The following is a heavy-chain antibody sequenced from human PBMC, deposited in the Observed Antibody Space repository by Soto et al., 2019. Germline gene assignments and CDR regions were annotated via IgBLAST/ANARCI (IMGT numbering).Heavy chain of an antibody. CDR1: GFTFGDNA. Sequence: GGSLRLSCTASGFTFGDNAMSWGRQAPGKGLEWVGFIRSKAYGGTTQYAASVKGRFTISRDDSKSIAYLQMNSLKTEDTAAYYCTRTYYDILTGYLYWGQGTLVTVSS. CDR2: IRSKAYGGTT. J-gene: IGHJ4*02. V-gene: IGHV3-49*04. D-gene: IGHD3-9*01. CDR3: TRTYYDILTGYLY.